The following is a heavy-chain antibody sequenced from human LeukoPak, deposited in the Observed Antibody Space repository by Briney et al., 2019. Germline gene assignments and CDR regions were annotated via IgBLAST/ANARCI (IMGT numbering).Heavy chain of an antibody. Sequence: GGSLRLSYAASGFTFSSYAMSWVRQAPGKGLEWVSAIGTAGDTYYPGSVKGRFTISRENAKNSLYLQMNSLSAEDTAVYYCARDLLWSGYHYGMDVWGQGTTVTVSS. CDR2: IGTAGDT. V-gene: IGHV3-13*01. CDR3: ARDLLWSGYHYGMDV. J-gene: IGHJ6*02. D-gene: IGHD3-3*01. CDR1: GFTFSSYA.